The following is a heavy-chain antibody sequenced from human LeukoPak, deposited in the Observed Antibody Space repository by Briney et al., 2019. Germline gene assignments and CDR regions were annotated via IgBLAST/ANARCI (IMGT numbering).Heavy chain of an antibody. V-gene: IGHV5-51*01. D-gene: IGHD2-2*01. J-gene: IGHJ4*02. CDR3: ARVIRWLYCSSTSCYGAFDY. CDR2: IYPGDSDT. CDR1: GYSFTSYW. Sequence: GESLKISCKDSGYSFTSYWIGWVRQMPGKGLEWMGIIYPGDSDTRYSPSFQGQVTISADKSISTAYLQWSSLKASDTAMYYCARVIRWLYCSSTSCYGAFDYWGQGTLVTVSS.